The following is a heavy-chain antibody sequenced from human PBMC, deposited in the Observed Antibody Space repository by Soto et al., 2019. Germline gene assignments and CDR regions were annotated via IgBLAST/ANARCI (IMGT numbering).Heavy chain of an antibody. V-gene: IGHV4-61*03. CDR3: ARYHVGWIDY. Sequence: QVQLQESGPGLVKPSETLSLTCTVSGGSVSSGSYYWSWIRQPPGKGLEWIGFISSSGSTNYNPSLKSRVTISVDTSKNHFSLKLSSVTAADTAVYYCARYHVGWIDYWGPGTLVTVSS. CDR2: ISSSGST. J-gene: IGHJ4*02. D-gene: IGHD2-15*01. CDR1: GGSVSSGSYY.